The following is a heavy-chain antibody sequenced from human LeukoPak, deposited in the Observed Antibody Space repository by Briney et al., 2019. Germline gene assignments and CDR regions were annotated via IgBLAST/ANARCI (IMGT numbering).Heavy chain of an antibody. V-gene: IGHV4-34*01. J-gene: IGHJ4*02. D-gene: IGHD3-22*01. CDR1: GGSFSGYY. CDR2: INHSGST. Sequence: SETLSLTCAVYGGSFSGYYWSWIRQPPGKGLEWIGEINHSGSTNYNPSLKSRVTISVDTSKNQFSLKLSSVTAADTAVYYCARIHSSRYFDYWGQGTLVTVSS. CDR3: ARIHSSRYFDY.